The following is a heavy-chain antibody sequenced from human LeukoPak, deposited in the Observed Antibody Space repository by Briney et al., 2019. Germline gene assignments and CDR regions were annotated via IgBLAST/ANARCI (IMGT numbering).Heavy chain of an antibody. CDR3: ARGNYYGSGSYYGNYYYYYMDV. J-gene: IGHJ6*03. V-gene: IGHV4-39*07. CDR1: DGSISSSSYY. Sequence: SETLSLTCTVSDGSISSSSYYWGWIRQPPGKGLEWIGNIYYSGSTYYNPSLKSRVTISVDTSKNQFSLRLSSVTAADTAVYYCARGNYYGSGSYYGNYYYYYMDVWDKGTTVTVSS. D-gene: IGHD3-10*01. CDR2: IYYSGST.